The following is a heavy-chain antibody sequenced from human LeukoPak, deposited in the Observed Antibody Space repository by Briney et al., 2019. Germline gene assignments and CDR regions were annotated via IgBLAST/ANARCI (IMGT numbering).Heavy chain of an antibody. CDR2: INPNSGGT. V-gene: IGHV1-2*02. J-gene: IGHJ4*02. CDR1: GYTLTGYY. D-gene: IGHD2-8*01. Sequence: ASVKVSCKASGYTLTGYYMHWVRQAPGQGLEWMGWINPNSGGTNYAQKFQGRVTMTRDTSISTAYMELSRLRSDDTAVYYCYLTPYCTNGVCYYHYWGQGTLVTVSS. CDR3: YLTPYCTNGVCYYHY.